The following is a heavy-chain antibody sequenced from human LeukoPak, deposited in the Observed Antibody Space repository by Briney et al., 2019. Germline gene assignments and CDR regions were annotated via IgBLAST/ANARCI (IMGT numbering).Heavy chain of an antibody. CDR2: ITSSSYT. V-gene: IGHV3-21*04. J-gene: IGHJ4*02. CDR1: ALTFITYT. CDR3: ARGSGGETTSIAGRQKRYFDY. D-gene: IGHD6-6*01. Sequence: GRSLRPSCAASALTFITYTINSGRQAPGKGLEWVSSITSSSYTYYADSMKGRFTISRDNANNSLSLQMNSLRAEDTAVYYCARGSGGETTSIAGRQKRYFDYWGQGTLVTVSS.